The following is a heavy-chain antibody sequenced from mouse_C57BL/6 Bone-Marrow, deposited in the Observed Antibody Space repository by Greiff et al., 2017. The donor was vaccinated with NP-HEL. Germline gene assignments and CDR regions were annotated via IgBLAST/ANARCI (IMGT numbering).Heavy chain of an antibody. J-gene: IGHJ1*03. V-gene: IGHV2-2*01. D-gene: IGHD2-10*01. CDR1: GFSLTSYG. CDR2: IWSGGST. Sequence: VQLQQSGPGLVQPSQSLSITCTVSGFSLTSYGVHWVRQSPGKGLEWLGVIWSGGSTDYNAAFISRLSISKDNSKSQVFFKMNSLQADDTAIYYCARKTYYHLWYFDVWGTGTTVTVSS. CDR3: ARKTYYHLWYFDV.